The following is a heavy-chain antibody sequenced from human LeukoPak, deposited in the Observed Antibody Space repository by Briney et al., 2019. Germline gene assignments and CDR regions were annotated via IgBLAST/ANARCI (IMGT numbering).Heavy chain of an antibody. CDR1: GFTFDDYA. J-gene: IGHJ4*02. CDR3: AKAGCSSTSCYTNF. CDR2: ISWNSGTV. V-gene: IGHV3-9*01. D-gene: IGHD2-2*01. Sequence: GGSLRLSCAASGFTFDDYAMHWLRQAPGKGLEWVSGISWNSGTVDYADSVQGRFTISRDNAKNSLYLQMNSLRAEDTALYYCAKAGCSSTSCYTNFWGQGTLVTVSS.